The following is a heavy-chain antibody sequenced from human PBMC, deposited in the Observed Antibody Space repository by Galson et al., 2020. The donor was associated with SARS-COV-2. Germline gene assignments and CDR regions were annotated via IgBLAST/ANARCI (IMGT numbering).Heavy chain of an antibody. D-gene: IGHD3-22*01. CDR2: ISYDGSNK. CDR3: ARGSPRVPKLITMIVVVTSWGMDV. V-gene: IGHV3-30*01. J-gene: IGHJ6*02. Sequence: GGSLRLSCAASGFTFSSYAMHWVRQAPGKGLEWVAVISYDGSNKYYADSVKGRFTISRDNSKNTLYLQMNSLRAEDTAVYYCARGSPRVPKLITMIVVVTSWGMDVWGQGTTVTVSS. CDR1: GFTFSSYA.